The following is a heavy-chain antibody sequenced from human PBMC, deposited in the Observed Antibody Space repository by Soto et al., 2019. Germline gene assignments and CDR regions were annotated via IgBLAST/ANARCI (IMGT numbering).Heavy chain of an antibody. CDR3: ARHHGRMRVENHFDP. J-gene: IGHJ5*02. D-gene: IGHD2-8*01. Sequence: SVKVSCKASGGTFSSYAISWVRQAPGQGLEWMGGIIPIFGTANYAQKFQGRVTITADESTSTAYMELSSLRSDDMAVYYCARHHGRMRVENHFDPWGQGTLVTVSS. CDR1: GGTFSSYA. V-gene: IGHV1-69*13. CDR2: IIPIFGTA.